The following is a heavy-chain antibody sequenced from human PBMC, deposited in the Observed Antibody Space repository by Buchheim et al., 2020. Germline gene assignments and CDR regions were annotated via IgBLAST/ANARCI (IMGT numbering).Heavy chain of an antibody. V-gene: IGHV3-33*01. CDR1: GFTFSSYG. J-gene: IGHJ4*02. CDR2: IWYDGSNK. D-gene: IGHD2-2*01. CDR3: ARDIYCSSTSCYWALDY. Sequence: QVQLVESGGGVVQPGRSLRLSCAASGFTFSSYGMHWVRQAPGKGLEWVAVIWYDGSNKYYADSVKGRFPISRDNSKNTLYLQMNSLRAEDTAVYYCARDIYCSSTSCYWALDYWGQGTL.